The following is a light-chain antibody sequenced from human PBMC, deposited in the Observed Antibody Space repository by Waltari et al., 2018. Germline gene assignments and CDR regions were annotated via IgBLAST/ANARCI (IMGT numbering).Light chain of an antibody. V-gene: IGKV1-39*01. CDR1: QNINNF. CDR2: SAS. J-gene: IGKJ2*01. Sequence: DIVMTQSPSSLSASVGDRVTITCRASQNINNFLNWYQQRPGKAPRLLIYSASSLQSGVPSRFSGSGSGTDFSLTITSLQPEDFATYYCQQTSSTPPFTFGQGTNLEFK. CDR3: QQTSSTPPFT.